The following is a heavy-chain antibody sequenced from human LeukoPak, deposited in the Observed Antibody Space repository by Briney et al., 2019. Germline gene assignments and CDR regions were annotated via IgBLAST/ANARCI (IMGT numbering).Heavy chain of an antibody. CDR1: GFTFTSSA. CDR2: IFVGSGNT. Sequence: SVKVSCKASGFTFTSSAVQWVRQARGQRLEWIGWIFVGSGNTNYAQKFQERVTITRDMSTSTAYMELSSLRSEDTAVYYCAADLGYYDSSTYGMDVWGQGTTVTVSS. V-gene: IGHV1-58*01. D-gene: IGHD3-22*01. J-gene: IGHJ6*02. CDR3: AADLGYYDSSTYGMDV.